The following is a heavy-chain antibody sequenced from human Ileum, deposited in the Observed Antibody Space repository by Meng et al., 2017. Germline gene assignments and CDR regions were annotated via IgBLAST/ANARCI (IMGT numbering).Heavy chain of an antibody. V-gene: IGHV3-23*01. CDR3: ANLTSS. J-gene: IGHJ4*02. Sequence: GESLKISCVASGFSFSSTSMSWVRQAPGEGLEWVSTFTASTSTYYADSVKGRFTLSRDNSKNTLYLKMNSLRAEDTAVYYCANLTSSWGQGTLVTVSS. CDR2: FTASTST. D-gene: IGHD3-16*01. CDR1: GFSFSSTS.